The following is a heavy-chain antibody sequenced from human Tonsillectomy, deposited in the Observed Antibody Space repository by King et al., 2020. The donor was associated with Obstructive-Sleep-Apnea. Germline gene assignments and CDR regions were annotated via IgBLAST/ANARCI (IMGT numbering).Heavy chain of an antibody. CDR1: GASISSSTYY. Sequence: QLQESGPGLVKPSETLSLTCTVSGASISSSTYYWGWIRQPPGKGLEWIGNIFHSGSTYYNPSLKSRVTISIDTSKNQFSLKLSSVTAAATAVYYCARGKNFYYDSSGYPNWYFDLWGRGTLVTVSS. D-gene: IGHD3-22*01. CDR3: ARGKNFYYDSSGYPNWYFDL. CDR2: IFHSGST. V-gene: IGHV4-39*07. J-gene: IGHJ2*01.